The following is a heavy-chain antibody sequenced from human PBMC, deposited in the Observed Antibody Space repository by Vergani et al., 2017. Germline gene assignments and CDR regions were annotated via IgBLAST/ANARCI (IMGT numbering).Heavy chain of an antibody. CDR2: IKQDGSEK. CDR1: GFTFSSYW. V-gene: IGHV3-7*01. Sequence: EVQLVESGGGLVQPGGSLRLSCAASGFTFSSYWMTWVRQAPGKGLEWVANIKQDGSEKYYVDPVKGRFTISRDNAKNSLYLQMNSLRGEDTAVYYCARDRQDIVVVVAASSNYYGMDVWGQGTTVTVSS. D-gene: IGHD2-15*01. CDR3: ARDRQDIVVVVAASSNYYGMDV. J-gene: IGHJ6*02.